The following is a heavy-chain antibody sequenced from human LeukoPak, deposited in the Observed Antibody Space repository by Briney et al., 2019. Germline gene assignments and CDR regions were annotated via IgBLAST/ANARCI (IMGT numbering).Heavy chain of an antibody. Sequence: SETLSLTRIVSGGSISSYYWSWLRQPAGKGLVWIGRIYTSGNTNYNPPLKSRVTMSVDTSKNQFSLKLSPVTAADTAVYYCAREAGSERYFDSWGQGTLVTVSS. J-gene: IGHJ4*02. CDR3: AREAGSERYFDS. CDR1: GGSISSYY. CDR2: IYTSGNT. V-gene: IGHV4-4*07.